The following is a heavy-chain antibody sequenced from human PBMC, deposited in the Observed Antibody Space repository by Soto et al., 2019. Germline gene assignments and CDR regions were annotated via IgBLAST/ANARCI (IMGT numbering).Heavy chain of an antibody. Sequence: QVQLVESGGGVVQPGRSLRLSCAASGFTFSNYGLHWVRQAPGKGLEWVAVISFDASYEYYAESVKGRFTISRGNSKSTLYLQMSSLRAEDTAVYYCAKDREIAATIYYYYGMDVWGQGTTVTVSS. D-gene: IGHD5-12*01. CDR3: AKDREIAATIYYYYGMDV. CDR1: GFTFSNYG. V-gene: IGHV3-30*18. J-gene: IGHJ6*01. CDR2: ISFDASYE.